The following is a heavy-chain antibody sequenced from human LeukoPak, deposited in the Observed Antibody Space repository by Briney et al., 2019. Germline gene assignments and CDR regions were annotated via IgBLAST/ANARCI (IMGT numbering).Heavy chain of an antibody. CDR3: AKDPTHYRVWDYYETIGLSY. CDR1: GFTFSSYS. J-gene: IGHJ4*02. D-gene: IGHD3-22*01. V-gene: IGHV3-21*01. CDR2: ISSSSSYI. Sequence: PGGSLRLSCAASGFTFSSYSMNWVRQAPGKGLEWVSSISSSSSYIYYADSVKGRFTISRDNSKNTLNLQMNSLRAEDTAVYYCAKDPTHYRVWDYYETIGLSYWGQGTLVTVSS.